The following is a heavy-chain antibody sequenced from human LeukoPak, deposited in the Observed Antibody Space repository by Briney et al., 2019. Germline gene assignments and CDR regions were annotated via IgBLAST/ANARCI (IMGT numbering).Heavy chain of an antibody. V-gene: IGHV3-48*01. Sequence: GGSLRLSCAASGFTFSIHGMHWVRQAPGKGLEWTSYISSGSRTITYADSVKGRFTISRDDAKNSLYLQMDSLRAEDTAVYYCARQSPAFDYWGQGTLVTVSS. CDR3: ARQSPAFDY. CDR2: ISSGSRTI. CDR1: GFTFSIHG. J-gene: IGHJ4*02.